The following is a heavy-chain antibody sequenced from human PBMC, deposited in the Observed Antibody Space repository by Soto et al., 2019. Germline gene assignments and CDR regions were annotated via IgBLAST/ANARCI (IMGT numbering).Heavy chain of an antibody. CDR2: INHSGST. Sequence: PSETLSLTCAVYGGSFSGYYWSWIRQPPGKGLEWIGEINHSGSTNYNPSLKSRVTISVDRSKNQFSLKLSSVTAADTAVYYCARCPAAARAFDYWGQGTLVTVSS. V-gene: IGHV4-34*01. D-gene: IGHD6-6*01. CDR1: GGSFSGYY. CDR3: ARCPAAARAFDY. J-gene: IGHJ4*02.